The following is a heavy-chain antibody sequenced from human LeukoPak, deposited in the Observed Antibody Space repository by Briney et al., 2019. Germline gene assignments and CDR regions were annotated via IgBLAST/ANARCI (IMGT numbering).Heavy chain of an antibody. J-gene: IGHJ4*02. CDR2: INAGNGNT. CDR3: ARSDGSGSYPHY. D-gene: IGHD3-10*01. CDR1: GYTFTSYA. V-gene: IGHV1-3*01. Sequence: ASVKVSCKASGYTFTSYAMHWVRQAPGQRLEWMGCINAGNGNTKYSQKFQGRVTIARDTSASTAYMELSSLRSEDTAVYYCARSDGSGSYPHYWGQGTLVTVSS.